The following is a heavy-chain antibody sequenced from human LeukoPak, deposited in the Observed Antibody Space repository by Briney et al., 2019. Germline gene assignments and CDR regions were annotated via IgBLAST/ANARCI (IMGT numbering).Heavy chain of an antibody. CDR3: ARDLHYYVAMDV. CDR2: ISYSGST. J-gene: IGHJ6*02. V-gene: IGHV4-59*01. CDR1: GGSISSYY. D-gene: IGHD3-10*02. Sequence: SSETLSLTCTVSGGSISSYYWNWIRQSPTKGLEWIGYISYSGSTNYNPSLKSRVTISLDTSKNQFSLKVRSVTAADTALYYCARDLHYYVAMDVWGQGTTVTVSS.